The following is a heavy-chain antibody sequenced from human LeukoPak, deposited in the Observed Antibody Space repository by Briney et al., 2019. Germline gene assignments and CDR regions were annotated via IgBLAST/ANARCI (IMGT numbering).Heavy chain of an antibody. CDR2: LNPSGGSS. D-gene: IGHD5-24*01. CDR1: GYTVTSYY. J-gene: IGHJ6*02. V-gene: IGHV1-46*01. CDR3: ASVYKHGMDV. Sequence: ASVKVSCKASGYTVTSYYMHWVRQAPGQGLEWMAILNPSGGSSNYAQKFQGRATLTRATSTGTVYMELSSLRSEDTAVYYCASVYKHGMDVWGQGTTVIVSS.